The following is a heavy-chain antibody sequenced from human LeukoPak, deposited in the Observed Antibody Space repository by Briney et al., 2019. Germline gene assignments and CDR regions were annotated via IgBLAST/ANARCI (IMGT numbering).Heavy chain of an antibody. CDR3: ASSRGCLTDSCREGWFES. Sequence: GESLQISCQASEYSFSTSWIAWVRQVPGKGLEWVGIVDLGDSEAKYITSLEGHVTVSADRSTNTAYLHWANLRASHTAMYYCASSRGCLTDSCREGWFESWGQGTLVTVSS. CDR1: EYSFSTSW. V-gene: IGHV5-51*01. D-gene: IGHD2-15*01. J-gene: IGHJ5*01. CDR2: VDLGDSEA.